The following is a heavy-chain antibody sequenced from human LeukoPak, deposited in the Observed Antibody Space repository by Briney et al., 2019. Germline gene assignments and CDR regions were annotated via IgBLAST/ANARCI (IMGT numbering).Heavy chain of an antibody. CDR1: GFSVSSNY. CDR3: ARVGAAARGDY. D-gene: IGHD6-13*01. V-gene: IGHV3-53*01. CDR2: FSSSGRT. Sequence: GGSLRLSCAVSGFSVSSNYVTWVRQAPGKGLEWVSVFSSSGRTYYADSVKGRFTISRDNSKNTVDLQMNSLRGEDTALYYCARVGAAARGDYWGQGTLVTVSS. J-gene: IGHJ4*02.